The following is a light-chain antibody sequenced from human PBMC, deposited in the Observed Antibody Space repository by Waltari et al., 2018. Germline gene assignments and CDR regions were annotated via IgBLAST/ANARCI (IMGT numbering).Light chain of an antibody. Sequence: QSVLTQSPSVSADPGQKVTISCSGSTPNIRKNEVSWYQHLPGTAPRLLITDNYKRPSGIPDRFSASKSGTSATLGITGLQTGDEADYYCATWDTSLSAVVFGGGTKLTVL. V-gene: IGLV1-51*01. CDR1: TPNIRKNE. CDR3: ATWDTSLSAVV. J-gene: IGLJ3*02. CDR2: DNY.